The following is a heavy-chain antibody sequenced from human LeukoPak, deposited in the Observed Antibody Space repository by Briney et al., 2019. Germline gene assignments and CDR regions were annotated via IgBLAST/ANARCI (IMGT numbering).Heavy chain of an antibody. Sequence: SETLSLTCAVYGGSFSGYYWSWIRQPPGKGLEWIGEINHSGSTNYNPSLKSRVTISVDTSKNQFSLKLSSVTAADTAVYYCASGYCGGACQLGGVDMWGQGTMVTVSS. CDR2: INHSGST. CDR3: ASGYCGGACQLGGVDM. V-gene: IGHV4-34*01. CDR1: GGSFSGYY. J-gene: IGHJ3*02. D-gene: IGHD2-21*02.